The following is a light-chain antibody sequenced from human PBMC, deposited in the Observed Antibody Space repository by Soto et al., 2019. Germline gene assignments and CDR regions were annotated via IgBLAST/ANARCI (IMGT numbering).Light chain of an antibody. J-gene: IGLJ2*01. CDR3: QSYDSSLSGDVV. CDR2: DNI. V-gene: IGLV1-40*01. CDR1: SSNIGARYD. Sequence: QAVVTQPPSVSGAPGQRVTISCTGSSSNIGARYDVHWYQHLPGTAPKLLIYDNINRPSGVPDRFSGSRSGTSASLAITGLQAEDEADYYCQSYDSSLSGDVVFGGGTKLTVL.